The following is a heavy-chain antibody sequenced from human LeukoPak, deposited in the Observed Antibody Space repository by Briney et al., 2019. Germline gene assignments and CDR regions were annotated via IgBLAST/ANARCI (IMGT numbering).Heavy chain of an antibody. CDR3: ARMVRGVIIRGPDRNWFDP. CDR2: IYYSGST. Sequence: PSETLSLTCTVSGGSISSSSYYWGWIRQPPGKGLEWIGSIYYSGSTYYNPSLKSRVTISVDTSKNQFSLKLSSVTAADTAVYYCARMVRGVIIRGPDRNWFDPWGQGTLVTVSS. V-gene: IGHV4-39*07. CDR1: GGSISSSSYY. J-gene: IGHJ5*02. D-gene: IGHD3-10*01.